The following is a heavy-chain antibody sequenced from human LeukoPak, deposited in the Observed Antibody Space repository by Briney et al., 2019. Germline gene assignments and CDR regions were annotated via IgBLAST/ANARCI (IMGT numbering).Heavy chain of an antibody. V-gene: IGHV3-30*02. CDR2: IRYDGSNK. D-gene: IGHD4-11*01. CDR1: GFTFSSYG. Sequence: GGSLRLSCAASGFTFSSYGMHWVRQAPGKGLEWVAFIRYDGSNKYYADSVKGRFTISRDNSKNTLYLQMNSLRAEDTAVYYCAAGLVTPLVSGYWGQGTLVTVSP. J-gene: IGHJ4*02. CDR3: AAGLVTPLVSGY.